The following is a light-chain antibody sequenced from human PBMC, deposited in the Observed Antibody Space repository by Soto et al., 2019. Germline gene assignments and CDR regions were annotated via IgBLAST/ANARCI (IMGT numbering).Light chain of an antibody. CDR3: HHRSNWPYT. Sequence: EIVLTQSPATLSLSPGERATLSCRASQSVRTYLTWYQQKPGQAPRGLIYDVSNRATGIPARFSGSGSGTDFTLTISSLDPEDFAVYYCHHRSNWPYTFGQGTSLEIK. V-gene: IGKV3-11*01. J-gene: IGKJ2*01. CDR1: QSVRTY. CDR2: DVS.